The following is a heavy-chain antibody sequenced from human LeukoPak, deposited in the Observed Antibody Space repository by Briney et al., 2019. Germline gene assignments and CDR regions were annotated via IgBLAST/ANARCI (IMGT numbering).Heavy chain of an antibody. CDR3: ARTVAAPGGFFDY. J-gene: IGHJ4*02. Sequence: PSETLSLTCAVSGGSISRGGYSWSWIRQPPGKGLEWIGYFYYSGSTYYNPSLKSRVTISVDTSKNQFSLKLSSVTAADTAVYYCARTVAAPGGFFDYWGQGTLVTVSS. CDR2: FYYSGST. CDR1: GGSISRGGYS. V-gene: IGHV4-30-4*07. D-gene: IGHD6-19*01.